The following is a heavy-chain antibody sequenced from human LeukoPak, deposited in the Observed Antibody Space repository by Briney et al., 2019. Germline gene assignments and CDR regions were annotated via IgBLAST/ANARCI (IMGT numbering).Heavy chain of an antibody. CDR1: GFTFSSPS. V-gene: IGHV3-48*01. Sequence: GGSLRLFCAASGFTFSSPSMNWVRQAPGKGLEWLAYITSTSTSIYADSVKGRFTISRDNARNSLYLEMNSLRAEDTAIYYCAKDRERDQLLVAPKYWGQGTLVTVSS. CDR2: ITSTSTSI. J-gene: IGHJ4*02. D-gene: IGHD2-2*01. CDR3: AKDRERDQLLVAPKY.